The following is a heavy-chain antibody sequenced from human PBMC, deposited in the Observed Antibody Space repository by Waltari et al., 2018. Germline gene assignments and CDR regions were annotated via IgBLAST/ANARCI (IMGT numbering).Heavy chain of an antibody. V-gene: IGHV4-38-2*01. D-gene: IGHD2-2*03. J-gene: IGHJ4*02. CDR2: VYHEGTT. CDR1: GDALNSGFY. Sequence: QLQESGPGLVKPSETLSLTCDVSGDALNSGFYWGWFRQPPGKGLEWVATVYHEGTTFYNPSLNSRATTSMDTSRNQFSLKLRSVTAADTAVYFCSRQVLGYCTSAACRRLESWGQGTLVTVSS. CDR3: SRQVLGYCTSAACRRLES.